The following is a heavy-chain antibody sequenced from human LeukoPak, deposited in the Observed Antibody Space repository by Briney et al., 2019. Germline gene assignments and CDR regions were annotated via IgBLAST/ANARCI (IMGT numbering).Heavy chain of an antibody. D-gene: IGHD6-13*01. CDR1: GFTFSSYW. CDR2: IKQDGSEK. CDR3: ARSTSSSWYSVSGAFDI. J-gene: IGHJ3*02. Sequence: PGGSLRLSCAASGFTFSSYWMSWVRQAPGKGLEWVANIKQDGSEKYYVDSVKGRFTISRDNAKNSLYLQMNSLRAEDTAVYYCARSTSSSWYSVSGAFDIWGQGTMVTVSS. V-gene: IGHV3-7*01.